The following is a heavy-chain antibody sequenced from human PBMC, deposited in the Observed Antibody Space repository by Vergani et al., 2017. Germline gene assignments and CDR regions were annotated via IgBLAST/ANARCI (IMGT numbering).Heavy chain of an antibody. J-gene: IGHJ6*03. CDR2: INHSGST. CDR1: GGSFSGYY. CDR3: ARGLGKWERYDYYYYMDV. Sequence: QVQLQQWGAGLLKPSETLSLTCAVYGGSFSGYYWSWIRQPPGKGMEWIGEINHSGSTNYNPYLKSRVIISVDTSKNQFSLKLNSVTAADTAVYYCARGLGKWERYDYYYYMDVWGKXP. V-gene: IGHV4-34*01. D-gene: IGHD1-26*01.